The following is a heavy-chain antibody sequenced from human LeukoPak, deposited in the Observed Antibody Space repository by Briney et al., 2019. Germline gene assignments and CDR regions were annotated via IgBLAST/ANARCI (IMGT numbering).Heavy chain of an antibody. D-gene: IGHD5-18*01. CDR1: GVSINTCCYY. V-gene: IGHV4-61*01. CDR2: KYYSGST. Sequence: SETLSLTCDVSGVSINTCCYYWTWIRQPPGEGLEWIGYKYYSGSTRYNSSLRSRLTISLDTSKNQFSLRLTSVTAADTAVYYCARGRSYGFDFDSWGPGTLVIVSS. CDR3: ARGRSYGFDFDS. J-gene: IGHJ4*02.